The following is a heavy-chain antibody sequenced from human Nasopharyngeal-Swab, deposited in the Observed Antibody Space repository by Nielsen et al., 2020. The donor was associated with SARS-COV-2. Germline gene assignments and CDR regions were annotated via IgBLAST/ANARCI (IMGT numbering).Heavy chain of an antibody. D-gene: IGHD4-17*01. Sequence: ASVQVSCKASGYTFTSYAMNWVRQSPAHGLEWMGWINTNTGNPTYAQGFTGRFVFSLDTSVSTAYLQISSLKAEDTAVYYCARDKTPTTVTTGCYGMDVWGQGTTVTVSS. V-gene: IGHV7-4-1*02. J-gene: IGHJ6*02. CDR1: GYTFTSYA. CDR2: INTNTGNP. CDR3: ARDKTPTTVTTGCYGMDV.